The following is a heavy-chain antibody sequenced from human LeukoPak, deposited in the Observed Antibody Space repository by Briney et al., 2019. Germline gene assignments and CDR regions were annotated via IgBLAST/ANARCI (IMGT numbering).Heavy chain of an antibody. CDR3: AREESGGYFDY. CDR2: INTSGGGT. CDR1: GYTFASHY. V-gene: IGHV1-46*01. J-gene: IGHJ4*02. D-gene: IGHD2-8*02. Sequence: ASVKVSCKASGYTFASHYIHWVRQAPGQGLEWIGIINTSGGGTNYAQKFQGRVTMTRDTSTSTVYMELGSLTSEDTAVYYCAREESGGYFDYWGQGTLVTVSS.